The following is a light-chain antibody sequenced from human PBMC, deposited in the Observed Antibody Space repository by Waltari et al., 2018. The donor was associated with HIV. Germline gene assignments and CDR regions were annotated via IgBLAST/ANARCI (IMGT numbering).Light chain of an antibody. CDR3: SSYTSSSTLV. Sequence: QSALTQPASVSVSPGQSLTISCTGPTSAVGAYQYVPWYKQHPGTAPKLMIYEVTNRPSGVSNRFSGSKSGNTASLTISGLQAEDEADYFCSSYTSSSTLVFGSGTKVTVL. CDR1: TSAVGAYQY. CDR2: EVT. V-gene: IGLV2-14*01. J-gene: IGLJ1*01.